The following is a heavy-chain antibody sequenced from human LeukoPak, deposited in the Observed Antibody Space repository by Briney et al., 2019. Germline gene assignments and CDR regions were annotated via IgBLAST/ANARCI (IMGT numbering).Heavy chain of an antibody. CDR1: GGSIRSSY. CDR3: ARGYCSSTSCYIYYFHY. Sequence: SETPSLTCTVSGGSIRSSYWRWIRQPPGKGLEWIAYIHYSGTTNYNPSLKSRVTISLDTSKNQFSLKLSSVTAADTAVYYCARGYCSSTSCYIYYFHYWGQGTLVTVSS. J-gene: IGHJ4*02. CDR2: IHYSGTT. V-gene: IGHV4-59*01. D-gene: IGHD2-2*02.